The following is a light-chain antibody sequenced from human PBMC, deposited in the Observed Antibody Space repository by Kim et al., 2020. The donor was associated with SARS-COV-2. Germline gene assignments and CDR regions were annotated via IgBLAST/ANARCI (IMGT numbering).Light chain of an antibody. CDR2: GAS. CDR1: HSVSSSY. CDR3: QQYGSSPLT. V-gene: IGKV3-20*01. J-gene: IGKJ4*01. Sequence: SPGDSSSLSCSASHSVSSSYLAWYQQKPGQAPRLLIYGASSRATGIPDRFSGSGSRTDFTLTISRLEPEDVAVYYCQQYGSSPLTFGGGTKVDIK.